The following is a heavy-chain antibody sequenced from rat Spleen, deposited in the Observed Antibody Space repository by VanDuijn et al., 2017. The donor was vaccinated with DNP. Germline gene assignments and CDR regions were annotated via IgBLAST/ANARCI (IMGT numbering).Heavy chain of an antibody. CDR2: ISYSGNT. Sequence: EVQLQESGPGLVKPSQSLSLTCSVTGYSITSNYWGWIRKFPGNKMEWIVYISYSGNTSYNPSLKSRISITRDTSKNPSILQLNSVTTEDTATYYCARGGGGIWFAYWGQGTLVTVSS. V-gene: IGHV3-1*01. CDR3: ARGGGGIWFAY. CDR1: GYSITSNY. D-gene: IGHD4-3*01. J-gene: IGHJ3*01.